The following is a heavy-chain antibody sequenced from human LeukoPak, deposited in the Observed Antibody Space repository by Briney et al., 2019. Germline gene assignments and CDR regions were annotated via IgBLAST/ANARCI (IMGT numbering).Heavy chain of an antibody. CDR3: ARHTIFGVVIYNWFDP. D-gene: IGHD3-3*01. CDR1: GYSISSGYY. CDR2: IYHSGST. J-gene: IGHJ5*02. V-gene: IGHV4-38-2*01. Sequence: PSVALSLTCAVSGYSISSGYYWGWIRQPPGKGLEWIRSIYHSGSTYYNPSLKSRVTISVDTSKNQFSLKLSSVTAADTAVYYCARHTIFGVVIYNWFDPWGQGTLVTVSS.